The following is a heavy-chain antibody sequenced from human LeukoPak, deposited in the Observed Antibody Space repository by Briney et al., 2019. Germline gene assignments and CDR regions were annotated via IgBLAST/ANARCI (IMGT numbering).Heavy chain of an antibody. CDR2: INSDGSST. J-gene: IGHJ4*02. D-gene: IGHD2-15*01. CDR1: GFTFSSYW. Sequence: PGGSLRLSCAASGFTFSSYWMHWVRQAPGKGLVWDSRINSDGSSTSYADSVKGRFTISRDNSKNTLYLQMNSLRAEDTAIYHCARLFCSGGRCDSAFDSWGQGTLVTVSS. V-gene: IGHV3-74*01. CDR3: ARLFCSGGRCDSAFDS.